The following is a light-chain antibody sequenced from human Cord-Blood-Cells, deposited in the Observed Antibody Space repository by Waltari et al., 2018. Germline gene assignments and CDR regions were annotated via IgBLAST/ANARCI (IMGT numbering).Light chain of an antibody. J-gene: IGLJ3*02. Sequence: QSALTQPASVSGSPGQSITISCTGTSSDVGGYNYVSWYQQHPGKAPKLMIYDVSQRPSGVANRFSDSKSGNTASLTISGLQAEDEADYYCSSYTSSSTLVFGGGTKLTVL. CDR1: SSDVGGYNY. CDR3: SSYTSSSTLV. V-gene: IGLV2-14*01. CDR2: DVS.